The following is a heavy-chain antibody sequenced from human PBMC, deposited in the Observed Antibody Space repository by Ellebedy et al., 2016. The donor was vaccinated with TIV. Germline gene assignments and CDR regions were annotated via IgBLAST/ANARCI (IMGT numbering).Heavy chain of an antibody. Sequence: SETLSLTXTVSGGSISSGGYYWSWIRQPPGKGLEWIGSIYYSGSTYYNPSLKSRVTISVDTSKNQFSLKLSSVTAADTAVYYCARVCISEVSHSFDPWGQGTLVTVSS. CDR1: GGSISSGGYY. D-gene: IGHD3-3*02. J-gene: IGHJ5*02. CDR2: IYYSGST. V-gene: IGHV4-39*07. CDR3: ARVCISEVSHSFDP.